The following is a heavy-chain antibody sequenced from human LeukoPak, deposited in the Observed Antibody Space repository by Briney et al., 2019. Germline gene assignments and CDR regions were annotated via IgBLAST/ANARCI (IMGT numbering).Heavy chain of an antibody. D-gene: IGHD3-16*01. Sequence: PSETLSLTCTGCGGSFSGYYWTWIRQPPGKGREWIGEINDSGRTNYKPSLKSRVTISVATSKKQFSLKMGSVTAADTAVYYCARQRARVWGVDYWGQGTLVTVSS. CDR1: GGSFSGYY. V-gene: IGHV4-34*01. J-gene: IGHJ4*02. CDR3: ARQRARVWGVDY. CDR2: INDSGRT.